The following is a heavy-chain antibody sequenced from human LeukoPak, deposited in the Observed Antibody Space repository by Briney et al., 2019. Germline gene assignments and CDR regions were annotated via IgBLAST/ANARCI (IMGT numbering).Heavy chain of an antibody. Sequence: GGSLRLSCAASGFTFKNYGMHWVRQAPGKGLEWVAVIWYDGSNKYYADSVKGRFTISRDNSKNTLYLQMNSLRAEDTAVYYCARDPPYYDILTGSLDYWGQGTLVTVSS. CDR1: GFTFKNYG. CDR2: IWYDGSNK. J-gene: IGHJ4*02. D-gene: IGHD3-9*01. V-gene: IGHV3-33*08. CDR3: ARDPPYYDILTGSLDY.